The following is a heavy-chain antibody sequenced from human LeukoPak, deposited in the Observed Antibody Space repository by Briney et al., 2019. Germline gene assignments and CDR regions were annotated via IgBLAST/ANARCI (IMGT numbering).Heavy chain of an antibody. CDR1: GLTFSSYG. J-gene: IGHJ4*02. D-gene: IGHD6-13*01. V-gene: IGHV3-23*01. CDR2: ISGRGDRT. CDR3: AKDRGISAAESSY. Sequence: PGGSLRLSCAASGLTFSSYGMSWVRQAPGKGLEWVSVISGRGDRTYYVDSVKGRFTISRDNSKNTVYLQMNSKRAENTAIYYCAKDRGISAAESSYWGQGTLVTVSS.